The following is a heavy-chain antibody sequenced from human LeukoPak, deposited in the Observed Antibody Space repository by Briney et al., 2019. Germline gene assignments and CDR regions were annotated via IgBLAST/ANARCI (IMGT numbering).Heavy chain of an antibody. J-gene: IGHJ4*02. V-gene: IGHV4-38-2*02. D-gene: IGHD3-22*01. CDR3: AREQDYYDSSGSYYFDY. CDR2: IYHSGST. CDR1: GYSISSGYY. Sequence: PSETLSLTCTVSGYSISSGYYWGWIRQPPGKGLEWIGSIYHSGSTYYNPSLKSRVTISVDTSKNQFSLKLSSVTAADTAVYYCAREQDYYDSSGSYYFDYWGQGTLATVSS.